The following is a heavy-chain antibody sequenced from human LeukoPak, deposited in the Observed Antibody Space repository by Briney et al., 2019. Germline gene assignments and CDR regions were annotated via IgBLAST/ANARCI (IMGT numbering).Heavy chain of an antibody. CDR3: ARDGYMTTVSWFDP. V-gene: IGHV4-4*02. Sequence: SETLSLTCAVSGGSISSSNWWSWVRQPPGKGLEWIGEIYPSGSTNYNPSLKSRVTISVDTSKNQFSLKLSSVTAADTAVYYCARDGYMTTVSWFDPWGQGTLVTVSS. J-gene: IGHJ5*02. CDR1: GGSISSSNW. D-gene: IGHD4-11*01. CDR2: IYPSGST.